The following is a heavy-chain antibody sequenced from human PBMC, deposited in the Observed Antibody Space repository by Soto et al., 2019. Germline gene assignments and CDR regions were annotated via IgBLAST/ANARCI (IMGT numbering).Heavy chain of an antibody. CDR2: ISDSGAHT. J-gene: IGHJ4*02. CDR3: AKDQKAVTGLGAFDS. CDR1: GFTFDSYA. D-gene: IGHD6-19*01. Sequence: EVQLLESGGGLVQPGGSLRLSCAASGFTFDSYAMSWVRQAPGKGLEWVSMISDSGAHTYFADSVKGRFTISRDNSKNTLYLQMDSLKADDTAEYYCAKDQKAVTGLGAFDSWGKGTLVTVSS. V-gene: IGHV3-23*01.